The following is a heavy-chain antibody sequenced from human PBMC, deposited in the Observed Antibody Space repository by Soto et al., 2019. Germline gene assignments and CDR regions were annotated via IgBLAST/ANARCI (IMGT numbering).Heavy chain of an antibody. D-gene: IGHD6-13*01. V-gene: IGHV4-59*08. CDR2: IYYSGST. CDR3: ARIAAAPDYYYYYMDV. Sequence: QVQLQESGPRLVKPSETLSLTCTVSGGSISSYYWSWIRQPPGKGLEWIGYIYYSGSTNYNPSLKSRVTISVDTSKNQFSLKLSSVTAADTAVYYCARIAAAPDYYYYYMDVWGKGTTVTVSS. J-gene: IGHJ6*03. CDR1: GGSISSYY.